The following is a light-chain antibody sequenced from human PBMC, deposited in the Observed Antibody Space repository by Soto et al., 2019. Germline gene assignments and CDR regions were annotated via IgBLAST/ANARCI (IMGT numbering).Light chain of an antibody. J-gene: IGKJ1*01. V-gene: IGKV3-11*01. Sequence: EIVLTQSPATLSLSPGERATLSCRASQSVSSYLAWYQQKPGQAPRLLIYDASNRATGIPARFSGSGSGTDFTLTISSLEPEDFAVYYCQQYFSAPQETFGQGTKVEV. CDR2: DAS. CDR1: QSVSSY. CDR3: QQYFSAPQET.